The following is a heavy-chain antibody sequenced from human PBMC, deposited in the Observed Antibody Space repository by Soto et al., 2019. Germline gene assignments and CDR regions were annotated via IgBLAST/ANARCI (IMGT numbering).Heavy chain of an antibody. Sequence: GGSLRLSCTASGFTFGDYAMSWFRQAPGKGLEWVGFIRSKAYGGTTEYAASVKGRFTISRDDSKSIAYLQMNSLKTEDTAVYYCTRDLKRTYYDILTGYYNRSDAFEIWGQGTMVTVSS. CDR2: IRSKAYGGTT. V-gene: IGHV3-49*03. J-gene: IGHJ3*02. D-gene: IGHD3-9*01. CDR3: TRDLKRTYYDILTGYYNRSDAFEI. CDR1: GFTFGDYA.